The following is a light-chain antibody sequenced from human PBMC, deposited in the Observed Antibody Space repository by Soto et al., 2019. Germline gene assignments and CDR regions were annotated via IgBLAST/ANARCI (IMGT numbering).Light chain of an antibody. J-gene: IGKJ1*01. Sequence: DIQMTQSPSSLSASVGDRVTITCRASQGISNFLAWHHQKPGKVPKLLIYAASTLQSGVPSRFSGSGSGTAFTLTITSLQPEDVATYYCQKYNSAPWTFGQGTKEKIK. CDR2: AAS. CDR3: QKYNSAPWT. CDR1: QGISNF. V-gene: IGKV1-27*01.